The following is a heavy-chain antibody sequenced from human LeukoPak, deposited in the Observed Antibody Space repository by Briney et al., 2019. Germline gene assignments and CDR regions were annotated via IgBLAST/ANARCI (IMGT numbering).Heavy chain of an antibody. J-gene: IGHJ4*02. CDR1: GYTFTSYG. D-gene: IGHD3-10*01. CDR2: ISANDGNT. Sequence: ASVRVSCKASGYTFTSYGISWVRQAPGQGLEWMGWISANDGNTNYPQKLQGRVTMTTDTSTSTAYMELRSLRSDDTAVYYCARESHVTREDYWGQGTLVTVSS. CDR3: ARESHVTREDY. V-gene: IGHV1-18*01.